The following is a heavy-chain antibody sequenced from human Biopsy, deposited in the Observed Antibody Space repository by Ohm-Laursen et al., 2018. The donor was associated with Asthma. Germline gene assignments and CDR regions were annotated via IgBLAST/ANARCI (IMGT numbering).Heavy chain of an antibody. CDR2: INPNSGGT. CDR3: ARGQKSPGDRWFDP. J-gene: IGHJ5*02. V-gene: IGHV1-2*06. D-gene: IGHD7-27*01. Sequence: ASVKVSCKTSGYTFIGYHIHWVRQAPGQGLEWMGRINPNSGGTNYAQKFQGRVTMTSDTSISTAYMELSRLRSGDTALYYCARGQKSPGDRWFDPWGQGTLVTVPS. CDR1: GYTFIGYH.